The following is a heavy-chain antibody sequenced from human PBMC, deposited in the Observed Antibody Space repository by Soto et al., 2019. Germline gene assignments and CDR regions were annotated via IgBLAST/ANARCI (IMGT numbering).Heavy chain of an antibody. CDR1: GGTFSSYA. Sequence: SVEVSCKASGGTFSSYAISWVRQAPGQGLEWMGGIIPIFGTANYAQKFQGRVTITADESTSTAYMELSSLRSEDTAVYYCARIQCAYCSSPSCYTCGPQPNYYYYGMDVWGQGTTVTVSS. CDR2: IIPIFGTA. J-gene: IGHJ6*02. D-gene: IGHD2-2*02. V-gene: IGHV1-69*13. CDR3: ARIQCAYCSSPSCYTCGPQPNYYYYGMDV.